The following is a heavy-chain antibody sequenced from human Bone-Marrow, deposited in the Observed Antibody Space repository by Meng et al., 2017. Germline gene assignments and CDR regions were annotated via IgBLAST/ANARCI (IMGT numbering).Heavy chain of an antibody. CDR1: GFTFSSYG. Sequence: GESLKISCAASGFTFSSYGMHWVRQAPGKGLEWVAVIWYDGSNKYYADSVKGRFTISRDNSKNTLYLQMNSLRAEDTAVYYCAKVDYDFWSGYHLYYYYGMDVWGQGNTVTVSS. CDR2: IWYDGSNK. V-gene: IGHV3-33*06. CDR3: AKVDYDFWSGYHLYYYYGMDV. D-gene: IGHD3-3*01. J-gene: IGHJ6*02.